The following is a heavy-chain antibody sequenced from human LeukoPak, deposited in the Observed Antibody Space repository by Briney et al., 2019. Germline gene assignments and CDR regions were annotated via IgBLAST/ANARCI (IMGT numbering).Heavy chain of an antibody. CDR2: ISYDGSNK. CDR1: GFTFSSYA. D-gene: IGHD3-10*01. J-gene: IGHJ5*02. V-gene: IGHV3-30*04. CDR3: ARAPEVVRGVLGWFDP. Sequence: GGSLRLSCAASGFTFSSYAMHWVRQAPGKGLEWVAVISYDGSNKYYADSVKGRFTISRDNSKNTLYLQMNSLRAEDTAVYYCARAPEVVRGVLGWFDPWGQGTLVTVSS.